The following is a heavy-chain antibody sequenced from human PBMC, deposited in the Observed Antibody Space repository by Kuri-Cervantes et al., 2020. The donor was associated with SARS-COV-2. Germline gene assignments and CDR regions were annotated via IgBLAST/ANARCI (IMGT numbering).Heavy chain of an antibody. V-gene: IGHV3-30*02. CDR1: GFTFSSYS. CDR2: IRYDGSNK. Sequence: GESLKISCAASGFTFSSYSMNWVRQAPGKGLEWVAFIRYDGSNKYYADSVKGRFTISRDNSKNTLYLQMNSLRAEDTAVYYCAKVPISETKYFQHWGQGTLVTVSS. CDR3: AKVPISETKYFQH. D-gene: IGHD1-1*01. J-gene: IGHJ1*01.